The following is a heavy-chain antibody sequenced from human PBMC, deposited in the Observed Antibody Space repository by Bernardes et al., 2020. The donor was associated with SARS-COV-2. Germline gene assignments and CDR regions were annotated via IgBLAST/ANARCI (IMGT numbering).Heavy chain of an antibody. CDR3: ARVGDGYGNFDY. Sequence: GGSLRLSCAASGFTFRSYGMHWVRQAPGKGLEWVAVIYYDGSNKYYTDSVKGRFTISRDNSKNTVYLQMNSLRVEDTAVYYCARVGDGYGNFDYWGQGTLVAVSS. CDR1: GFTFRSYG. V-gene: IGHV3-33*01. J-gene: IGHJ4*02. CDR2: IYYDGSNK. D-gene: IGHD5-12*01.